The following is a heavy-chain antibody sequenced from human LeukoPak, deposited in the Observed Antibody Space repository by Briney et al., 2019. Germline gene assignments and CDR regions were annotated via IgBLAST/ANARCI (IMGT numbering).Heavy chain of an antibody. CDR1: GFTFSSYW. Sequence: PGGSLRLSYEASGFTFSSYWTHWVRQAPGKGLVWVSHIHSDGISTNYADSVRGRFTISRDNAKNTLYLQMNSLRAEDTALYYCARGGVYAAFDIWGQGTMVSVSS. CDR3: ARGGVYAAFDI. V-gene: IGHV3-74*01. J-gene: IGHJ3*02. CDR2: IHSDGIST. D-gene: IGHD5/OR15-5a*01.